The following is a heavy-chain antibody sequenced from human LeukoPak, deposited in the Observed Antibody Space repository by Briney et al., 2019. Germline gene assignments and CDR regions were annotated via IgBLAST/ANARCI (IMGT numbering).Heavy chain of an antibody. CDR3: ARIVGGSPDY. V-gene: IGHV6-1*01. CDR2: TYYRSKWHN. J-gene: IGHJ4*02. Sequence: SQTLSLTCAISGDSVSSNSAAWNWIRQSPPRGLEWLGRTYYRSKWHNDYALSVQSRITIKPDTSKNQFSLQLISVTPEDTAIYYCARIVGGSPDYWGQGTLVTVSS. CDR1: GDSVSSNSAA. D-gene: IGHD2-15*01.